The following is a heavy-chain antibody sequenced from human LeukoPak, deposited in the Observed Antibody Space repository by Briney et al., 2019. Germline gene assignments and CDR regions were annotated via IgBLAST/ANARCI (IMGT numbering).Heavy chain of an antibody. CDR1: GFTFGSYA. CDR2: ISGSGGST. J-gene: IGHJ4*02. V-gene: IGHV3-23*01. Sequence: PGGSLRLSCAASGFTFGSYAMNWVRQAPGKGLEWVAVISGSGGSTYYADSVKGRFTISRDNSKNTLYLQMNSLRTEDTAVYYCANAVSRDCSSTSCYLSDYWGQGTLVTVSS. CDR3: ANAVSRDCSSTSCYLSDY. D-gene: IGHD2-2*01.